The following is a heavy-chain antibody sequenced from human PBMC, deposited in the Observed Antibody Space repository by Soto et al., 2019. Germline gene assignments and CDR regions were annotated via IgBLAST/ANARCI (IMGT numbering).Heavy chain of an antibody. CDR1: GFTFSSYS. J-gene: IGHJ6*02. Sequence: GGSLRLSCAASGFTFSSYSMNWVRQAPGKGLEWVSSISSSSSYIYYADSVKGRFTISRDNAKNSLYLQMNSLRAEDTAVYYFARDQGSGWSPLPYYYYGMDVWGQGTTVTVSS. V-gene: IGHV3-21*01. CDR2: ISSSSSYI. D-gene: IGHD6-19*01. CDR3: ARDQGSGWSPLPYYYYGMDV.